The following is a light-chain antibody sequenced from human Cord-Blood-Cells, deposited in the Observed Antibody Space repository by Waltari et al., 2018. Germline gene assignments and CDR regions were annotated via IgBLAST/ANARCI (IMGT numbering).Light chain of an antibody. Sequence: NFMLTQPPSLSDSPGNTVTTPCTRSSGSIATNYVRWYQPRPGSSPTTVIYEDNQRPSGVPDRFSGSIDSSSNSASLTISGLKTEDEADYYCQSYDSSNHWVFGGGTKLTVL. CDR2: EDN. CDR1: SGSIATNY. J-gene: IGLJ3*02. CDR3: QSYDSSNHWV. V-gene: IGLV6-57*01.